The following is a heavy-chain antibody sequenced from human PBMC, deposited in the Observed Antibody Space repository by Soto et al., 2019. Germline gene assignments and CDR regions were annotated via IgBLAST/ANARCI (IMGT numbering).Heavy chain of an antibody. CDR2: IYYSGST. Sequence: QLQLQESGPGLVKPSETLSLTCTVSGGSISSSSFHWGWIRQPPGKGLEWIGSIYYSGSTYYSPSFQSPVTISVDTSKNQFSLKLSSVTAADTAVYYWARRERAAGTDWWFDPWGQGTLVTVSS. V-gene: IGHV4-39*01. CDR1: GGSISSSSFH. CDR3: ARRERAAGTDWWFDP. J-gene: IGHJ5*02. D-gene: IGHD6-13*01.